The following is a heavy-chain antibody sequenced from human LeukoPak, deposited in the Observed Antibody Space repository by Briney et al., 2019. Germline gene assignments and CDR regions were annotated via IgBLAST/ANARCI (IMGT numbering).Heavy chain of an antibody. CDR1: GFTFGNYW. CDR3: VSGYCSSTTCYRGAY. D-gene: IGHD2-2*03. V-gene: IGHV3-74*01. CDR2: ISDDGSSA. J-gene: IGHJ4*02. Sequence: PGGSLRLSCAASGFTFGNYWMHWVRQAPGEGLLWVSRISDDGSSANYADSVQGRFTISRDNAKNTVYLQMHSLRAKDTAVYYCVSGYCSSTTCYRGAYWGQGTLVTVSS.